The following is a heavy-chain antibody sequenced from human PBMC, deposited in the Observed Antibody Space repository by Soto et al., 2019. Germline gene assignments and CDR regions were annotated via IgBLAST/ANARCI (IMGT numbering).Heavy chain of an antibody. V-gene: IGHV4-39*01. D-gene: IGHD1-26*01. CDR1: GGSISSSSYY. CDR2: IYYSGST. Sequence: SETLSLTCTVSGGSISSSSYYWGWIRQPPGKGLEWIGSIYYSGSTYYNPSLKSRVTISVDTSKNQFSLKLSSVTAAEPAVYYCAVLCSGSCSESDYWGQGTLVTVSS. CDR3: AVLCSGSCSESDY. J-gene: IGHJ4*02.